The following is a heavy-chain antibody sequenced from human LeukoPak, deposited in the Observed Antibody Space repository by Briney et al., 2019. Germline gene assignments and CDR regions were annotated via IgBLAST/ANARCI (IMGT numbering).Heavy chain of an antibody. D-gene: IGHD1-26*01. CDR3: ARDRKVEPLPDR. V-gene: IGHV3-74*01. CDR2: IDSDGSTT. J-gene: IGHJ4*02. CDR1: GFTFSSYW. Sequence: SGGSLRLSCAASGFTFSSYWMHWVRQAPGKGLVWVSRIDSDGSTTSYADSVRGRFTISRDNAKNSLYLQLNSLRAEDTAVYYCARDRKVEPLPDRWGQGILVTVSS.